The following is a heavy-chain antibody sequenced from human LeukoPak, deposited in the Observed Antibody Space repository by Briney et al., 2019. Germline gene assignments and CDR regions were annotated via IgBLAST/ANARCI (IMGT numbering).Heavy chain of an antibody. D-gene: IGHD3-10*01. Sequence: SETLSLTCTVSGGSISSYYWSWTRQPPGKGLEWIGYIYYSGSTNYNPSLKSRVTISVDTSKNQFSLKLSSVTAADTAVYYCARDNGSGSYPLFWGQGTLVTVSS. J-gene: IGHJ4*02. CDR3: ARDNGSGSYPLF. V-gene: IGHV4-59*01. CDR2: IYYSGST. CDR1: GGSISSYY.